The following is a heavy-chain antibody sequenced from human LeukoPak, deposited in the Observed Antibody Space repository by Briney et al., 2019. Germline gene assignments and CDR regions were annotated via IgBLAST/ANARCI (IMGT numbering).Heavy chain of an antibody. D-gene: IGHD6-19*01. J-gene: IGHJ3*02. Sequence: PSETLSLTCTVPGDSISSYYWSWIRQHPGKGLEWIGYIYYSGSTYYNPSLKSRVTISVDTSKNQFSLKLSSVTAADTAVYYCARDSQYSSGWYGGLYAFDIWGQGTMVTVSS. CDR3: ARDSQYSSGWYGGLYAFDI. V-gene: IGHV4-59*06. CDR2: IYYSGST. CDR1: GDSISSYY.